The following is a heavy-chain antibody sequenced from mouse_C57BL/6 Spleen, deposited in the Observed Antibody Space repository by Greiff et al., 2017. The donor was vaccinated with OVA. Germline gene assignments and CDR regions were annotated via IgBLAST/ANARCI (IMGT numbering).Heavy chain of an antibody. Sequence: EVKLMESGGGLVKPGGSLKLSCAASGFTFSDYGMHWVRQAPEKGLEWVAYISSGSSTIYYADTVKGRFTISRDNAKNTLFLQMTSLRSEDTAMYYCARKSTTVDYYAMDYWGQGTSVTVSS. J-gene: IGHJ4*01. CDR3: ARKSTTVDYYAMDY. CDR2: ISSGSSTI. D-gene: IGHD1-1*01. V-gene: IGHV5-17*01. CDR1: GFTFSDYG.